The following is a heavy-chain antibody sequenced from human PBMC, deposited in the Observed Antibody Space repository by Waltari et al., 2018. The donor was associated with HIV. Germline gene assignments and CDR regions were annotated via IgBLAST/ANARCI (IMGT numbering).Heavy chain of an antibody. CDR3: ARDRGDDSESYPDY. CDR1: GFTFSSYW. V-gene: IGHV3-74*01. D-gene: IGHD1-26*01. J-gene: IGHJ4*02. CDR2: SKSDGSST. Sequence: EVQLVESGGGLVQPGGSLRLSCAASGFTFSSYWMHWVRQAPGKGLVWVSRSKSDGSSTSDAESVEGRFTVSRDNAKNTLYLQMNRLRAEDTAVYYCARDRGDDSESYPDYWGQGTLVTVSS.